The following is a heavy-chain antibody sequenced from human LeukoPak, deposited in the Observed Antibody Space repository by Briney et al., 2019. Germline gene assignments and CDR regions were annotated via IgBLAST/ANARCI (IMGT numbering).Heavy chain of an antibody. CDR2: IIPIFGTR. V-gene: IGHV1-69*01. Sequence: GASVKVSCKASGGTFSNYAISWVRQAPGQGLEWMGGIIPIFGTRNYAQKFQGRVTVTADESTSTAYMELSSLRSDDTAVYYCARHHRAYNWNGPPLHFFDHWGRGTLVTVSS. D-gene: IGHD1-20*01. CDR3: ARHHRAYNWNGPPLHFFDH. CDR1: GGTFSNYA. J-gene: IGHJ4*02.